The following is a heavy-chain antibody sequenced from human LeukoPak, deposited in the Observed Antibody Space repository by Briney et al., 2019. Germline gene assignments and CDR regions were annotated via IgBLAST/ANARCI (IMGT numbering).Heavy chain of an antibody. CDR2: ISGSGGTI. Sequence: GGSRVLSCAGSGFISSTYSMSWIRQAPGKGLEWVAHISGSGGTIYYADSVKGRFTISRDNAKNSLYLQMNSLRVEDTAVYYCSSSDPKTTNAFDIWGQGTMVTVSS. V-gene: IGHV3-48*01. CDR3: SSSDPKTTNAFDI. CDR1: GFISSTYS. J-gene: IGHJ3*02. D-gene: IGHD1-1*01.